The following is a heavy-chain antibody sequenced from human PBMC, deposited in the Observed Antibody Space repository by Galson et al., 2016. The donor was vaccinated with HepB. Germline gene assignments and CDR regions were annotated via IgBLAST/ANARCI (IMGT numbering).Heavy chain of an antibody. V-gene: IGHV1-69*13. D-gene: IGHD2-8*01. CDR3: APEERDFVLVEGPRHFASFEI. CDR1: GGIDGSFSASA. Sequence: SVKVSCKASGGIDGSFSASAINWVRQAPGQGPEWMGTIIPIFDTKNYAPKFQGRVAFTADESTSTAYLNLRILKSEDTAVYYCAPEERDFVLVEGPRHFASFEIWGQGTKVTVSS. J-gene: IGHJ3*02. CDR2: IIPIFDTK.